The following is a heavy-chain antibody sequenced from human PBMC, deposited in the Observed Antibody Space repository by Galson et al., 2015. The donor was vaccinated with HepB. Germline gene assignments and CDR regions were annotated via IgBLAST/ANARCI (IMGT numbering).Heavy chain of an antibody. CDR1: GYTFTNYG. CDR3: ASAMPTNPVDY. CDR2: VSPGSGGT. Sequence: SVKVSCKASGYTFTNYGISWVRQAPGQGLQWMGWVSPGSGGTNYAQKFQGRVTMTRDTSISTAYMDLSRLRSDDTAVYYCASAMPTNPVDYWGQGTLVTVSS. D-gene: IGHD5-24*01. V-gene: IGHV1-2*02. J-gene: IGHJ4*02.